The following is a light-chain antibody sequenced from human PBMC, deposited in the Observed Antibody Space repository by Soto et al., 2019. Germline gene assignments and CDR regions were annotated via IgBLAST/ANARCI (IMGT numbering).Light chain of an antibody. V-gene: IGKV3-20*01. J-gene: IGKJ4*01. Sequence: EIMLTQSPGTLSLSPGERATLSCRASQSVSSSFLAWYQQKPGQAPRLLIYGASIRATGIPDRFSGSGSGTDFTLTISSLQSEDFAVYYCQQYNNWPLTFGGGTKVEIK. CDR2: GAS. CDR3: QQYNNWPLT. CDR1: QSVSSSF.